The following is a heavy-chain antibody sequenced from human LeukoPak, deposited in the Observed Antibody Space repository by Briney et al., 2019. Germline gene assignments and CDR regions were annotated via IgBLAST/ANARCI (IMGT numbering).Heavy chain of an antibody. CDR2: ISYDGSNK. J-gene: IGHJ4*02. D-gene: IGHD3-16*02. CDR1: GFTFSSYA. V-gene: IGHV3-30-3*01. Sequence: GGSLRLSCAASGFTFSSYAMHWVRQAPGKGLEWVAVISYDGSNKYYADSVKGRFTISKDNSKNTLYLQMNSLRAEDTAVYYCAKDRSSELYDYVWGSYPSFDYWGQGTLVTVSS. CDR3: AKDRSSELYDYVWGSYPSFDY.